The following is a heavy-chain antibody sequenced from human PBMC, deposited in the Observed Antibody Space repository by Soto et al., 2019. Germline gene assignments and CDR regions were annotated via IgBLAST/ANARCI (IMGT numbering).Heavy chain of an antibody. D-gene: IGHD1-20*01. CDR3: ARVGGINWFDP. Sequence: SETLSLTYTVSGGSISSGGYYWSWIRQHPGKGLEWIGYIYYSGSTYYNPSLKSRVTISVDTSKNQFSLKLSSVTAADTAVYYCARVGGINWFDPWGQGTLVTVSS. CDR1: GGSISSGGYY. J-gene: IGHJ5*02. V-gene: IGHV4-31*03. CDR2: IYYSGST.